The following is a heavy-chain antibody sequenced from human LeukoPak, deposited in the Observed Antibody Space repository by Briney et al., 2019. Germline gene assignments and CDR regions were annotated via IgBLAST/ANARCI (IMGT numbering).Heavy chain of an antibody. CDR2: IYPGDSDT. CDR3: ARHDHDFGVVIPRYYYYGMDV. CDR1: GYSFTSYW. J-gene: IGHJ6*02. Sequence: GESLKISCKGSGYSFTSYWIGWVRQMPGKGLEWMGIIYPGDSDTRYSPSFQGQVTISADKSISTAYLQWSSLKASDTAMYYCARHDHDFGVVIPRYYYYGMDVWGQGTTVTVSS. V-gene: IGHV5-51*01. D-gene: IGHD3-3*01.